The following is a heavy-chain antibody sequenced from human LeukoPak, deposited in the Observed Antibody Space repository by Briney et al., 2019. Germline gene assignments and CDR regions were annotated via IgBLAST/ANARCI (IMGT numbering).Heavy chain of an antibody. V-gene: IGHV3-23*01. Sequence: PGGSLRLSCAASGFTFTTYAMSWVRQALGKGLEWVSAISGSGDSTYYADSVKGRFAISRDNSKDTLYLQMSSLRAEDTAVYYCAKRLRYDGYKSLFDYWGQGTLVTVSS. D-gene: IGHD5-24*01. J-gene: IGHJ4*02. CDR1: GFTFTTYA. CDR3: AKRLRYDGYKSLFDY. CDR2: ISGSGDST.